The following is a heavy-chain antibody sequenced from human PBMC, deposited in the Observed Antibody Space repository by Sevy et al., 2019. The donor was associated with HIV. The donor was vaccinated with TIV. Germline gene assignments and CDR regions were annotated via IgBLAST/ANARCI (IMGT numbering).Heavy chain of an antibody. D-gene: IGHD3-22*01. J-gene: IGHJ4*02. CDR2: IYPSESYN. CDR3: ARSTHFFDNNGFYPFDY. V-gene: IGHV5-51*01. CDR1: GYSFANYW. Sequence: KRRASVKVSCKGSGYSFANYWIGWVRQMPGKGLEWMGIIYPSESYNIYSPSFEGQVTISADKSISTAYLQWSSLEASDTAVYYCARSTHFFDNNGFYPFDYWGQGTLVTVSS.